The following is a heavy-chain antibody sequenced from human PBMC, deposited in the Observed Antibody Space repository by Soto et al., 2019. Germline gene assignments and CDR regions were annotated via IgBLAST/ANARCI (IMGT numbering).Heavy chain of an antibody. CDR3: ASRREYYFAY. CDR2: IYYSGST. Sequence: PSETLSLTCTVSGGSISSYYWSWIRQPPGKGLEWIGYIYYSGSTNYNPSLKSRVTISVDTSKNQFSLKLSSVTAADTAVYYCASRREYYFAYWGQGTLVTVSS. J-gene: IGHJ4*02. CDR1: GGSISSYY. V-gene: IGHV4-59*01.